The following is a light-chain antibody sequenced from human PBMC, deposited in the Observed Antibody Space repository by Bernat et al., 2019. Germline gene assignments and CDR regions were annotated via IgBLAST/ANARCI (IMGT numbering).Light chain of an antibody. J-gene: IGKJ2*01. CDR3: LQYDNPMYT. V-gene: IGKV1-33*01. CDR2: DAS. Sequence: DIQMTQSPSSLSASVGDRVTITCQASQDISNYVNWYQQKPGKSPKLLIYDASNLETGVPSRFSGSGSGTDFTFTISSLQPEDIATYYCLQYDNPMYTFGQGTKLEIK. CDR1: QDISNY.